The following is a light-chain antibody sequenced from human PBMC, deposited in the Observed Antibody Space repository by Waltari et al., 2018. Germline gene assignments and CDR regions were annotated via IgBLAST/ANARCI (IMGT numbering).Light chain of an antibody. CDR2: EVS. J-gene: IGLJ2*01. CDR3: CSYAGSGTPVV. Sequence: QSALTQPASVSGSPGQSLTISCTGTSSDVGSYNFVSWYQQHPGKAPKLMIYEVSKRPSGVSNRFSGSKSGNTASLTISGLQAEDEADYYCCSYAGSGTPVVFGGGTKLTVL. V-gene: IGLV2-23*02. CDR1: SSDVGSYNF.